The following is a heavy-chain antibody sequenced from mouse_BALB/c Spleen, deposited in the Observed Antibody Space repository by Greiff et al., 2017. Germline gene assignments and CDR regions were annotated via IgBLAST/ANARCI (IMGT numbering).Heavy chain of an antibody. CDR2: ISYDGSN. D-gene: IGHD1-1*01. CDR3: ASYYYGSSYAMDY. J-gene: IGHJ4*01. V-gene: IGHV3-6*02. Sequence: EVQLQQSGPGLVKPSQSLSLTCSVTGYSITSGYYWNWIRQFPGNKLEWMGYISYDGSNNYNPSLKNRISITRDTSKNQFFLKLNSVTTEDIATYYCASYYYGSSYAMDYWGQGTSVTVSS. CDR1: GYSITSGYY.